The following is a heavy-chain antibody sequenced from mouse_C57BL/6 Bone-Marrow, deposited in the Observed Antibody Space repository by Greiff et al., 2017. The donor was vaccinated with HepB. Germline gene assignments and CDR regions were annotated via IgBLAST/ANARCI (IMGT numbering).Heavy chain of an antibody. CDR1: GFSFNTYA. Sequence: EVQRVESGGGLVQPKGSLKLSCAASGFSFNTYAMNWVRQAPGKGLEWVARIRSKSNNYATYYADSVKDRFTISRDDSESMLYLQMNNLKTEDTAMYYCVRLNGNSMDYWGQGTSVTVSS. CDR2: IRSKSNNYAT. D-gene: IGHD2-1*01. CDR3: VRLNGNSMDY. J-gene: IGHJ4*01. V-gene: IGHV10-1*01.